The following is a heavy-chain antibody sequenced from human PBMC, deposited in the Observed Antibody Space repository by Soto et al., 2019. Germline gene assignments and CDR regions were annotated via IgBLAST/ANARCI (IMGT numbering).Heavy chain of an antibody. J-gene: IGHJ4*02. D-gene: IGHD4-17*01. Sequence: PSETLSLTCTVSGDSVSRSKSYWGWIRQPPGKGLEWIGSIYYSGTTYYNPSLKSRVAMSMDTSKNQFSLNLAPATAADTAVYHCAGYEPGTMFDSWGQGALVTVST. V-gene: IGHV4-39*01. CDR3: AGYEPGTMFDS. CDR1: GDSVSRSKSY. CDR2: IYYSGTT.